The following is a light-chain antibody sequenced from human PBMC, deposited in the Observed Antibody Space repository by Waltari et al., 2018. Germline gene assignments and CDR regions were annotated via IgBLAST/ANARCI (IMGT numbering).Light chain of an antibody. CDR1: SSDVGNYNL. J-gene: IGLJ3*02. V-gene: IGLV2-23*02. CDR3: CSYAASSTWV. Sequence: QSALTQPASVSGSPGQSITISCTGTSSDVGNYNLVFWYQQHPGKAPNLMIYEVATRPSGVSNAFSGSKSGNTASLSISGLQAEDEADYYCCSYAASSTWVFGGGTKLTVL. CDR2: EVA.